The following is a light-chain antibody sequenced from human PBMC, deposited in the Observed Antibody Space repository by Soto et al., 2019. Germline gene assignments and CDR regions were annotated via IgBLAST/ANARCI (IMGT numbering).Light chain of an antibody. CDR2: DVS. CDR1: SSDVGGYNY. CDR3: SSYTGSSTYVV. J-gene: IGLJ2*01. V-gene: IGLV2-14*01. Sequence: QSALTQPASVSGSPGQSITISCTGTSSDVGGYNYGSWYQQHPGKAPKLMIYDVSNRPSGVSNRFSGSKSANTASLTISGLQAEDEADYYCSSYTGSSTYVVFGGGTQLTVL.